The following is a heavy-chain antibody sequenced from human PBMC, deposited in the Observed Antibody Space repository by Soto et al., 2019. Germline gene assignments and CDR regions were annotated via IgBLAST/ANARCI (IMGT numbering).Heavy chain of an antibody. CDR3: ARQVLRFLEWSPPHFDY. D-gene: IGHD3-3*01. CDR2: TYYSGST. CDR1: GGSISSSSYY. Sequence: SETLSLTCTVSGGSISSSSYYWGWIRQPPGKGLEWIGSTYYSGSTYYNPSLKSRVTISVDTSKNQFSLKLSSVTAADTAVYYCARQVLRFLEWSPPHFDYWGQGTLVT. V-gene: IGHV4-39*01. J-gene: IGHJ4*02.